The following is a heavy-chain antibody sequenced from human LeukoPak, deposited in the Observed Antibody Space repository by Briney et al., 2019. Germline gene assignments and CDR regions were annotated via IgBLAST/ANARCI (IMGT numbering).Heavy chain of an antibody. CDR3: AKGPRQQLVTRFDN. CDR1: GFTFSTHA. CDR2: VSASGGST. V-gene: IGHV3-23*01. Sequence: GGSLRLSCAASGFTFSTHAMSRVRQAPGKGLEWVSDVSASGGSTYYADSVKGRFTVSRDNSKNTLYLQMSSLRADDTAVYYCAKGPRQQLVTRFDNWGQGTLVTVSS. J-gene: IGHJ4*02. D-gene: IGHD6-13*01.